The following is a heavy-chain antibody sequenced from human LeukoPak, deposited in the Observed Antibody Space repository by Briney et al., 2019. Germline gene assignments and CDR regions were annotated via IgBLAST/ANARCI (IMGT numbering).Heavy chain of an antibody. J-gene: IGHJ3*02. Sequence: SETLSLTCAVSGYSISSGYYWGWIRQPPGKGLEWIGRIYHIGSTYYNPSLKSRVTISVDTSTNQFSMKLSTVTAAGTAVYILARSGVPAANNAFDIWGQGAMVTVSS. V-gene: IGHV4-38-2*01. CDR3: ARSGVPAANNAFDI. D-gene: IGHD2-2*01. CDR1: GYSISSGYY. CDR2: IYHIGST.